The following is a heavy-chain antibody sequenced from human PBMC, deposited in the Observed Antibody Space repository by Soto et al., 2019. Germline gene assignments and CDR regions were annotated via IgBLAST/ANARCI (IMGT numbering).Heavy chain of an antibody. CDR2: INPNSGGT. Sequence: ASVKVSCKASGYTFTGYYMHWVLEAPGQGLEWMGWINPNSGGTNYAQKFQGRVTMTRDTSISTAYMELSRLRSDDTAVYYCARCRLYDSSGYYLSKNWFDPWGQGTLVTVSS. CDR3: ARCRLYDSSGYYLSKNWFDP. CDR1: GYTFTGYY. J-gene: IGHJ5*02. D-gene: IGHD3-22*01. V-gene: IGHV1-2*02.